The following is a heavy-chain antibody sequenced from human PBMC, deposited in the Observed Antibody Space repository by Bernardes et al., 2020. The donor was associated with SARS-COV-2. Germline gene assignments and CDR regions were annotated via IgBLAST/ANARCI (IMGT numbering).Heavy chain of an antibody. D-gene: IGHD3-3*01. Sequence: ASVKVSCKASGYTFSSYYIHWVRQAPGQGLEWMGRINPNSGDANFAQRFQGRVTLTRDTSVSTVYMELSRLRSDDTAVYYCARDREGRYMEWFFWDHWGQGTLVTVSS. V-gene: IGHV1-2*06. J-gene: IGHJ4*02. CDR3: ARDREGRYMEWFFWDH. CDR2: INPNSGDA. CDR1: GYTFSSYY.